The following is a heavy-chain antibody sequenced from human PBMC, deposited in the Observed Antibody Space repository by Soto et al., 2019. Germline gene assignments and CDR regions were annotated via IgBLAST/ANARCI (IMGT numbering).Heavy chain of an antibody. CDR3: ARSAQWDGFDP. CDR1: AGSISTINYY. Sequence: QVQLQESGPGLVRPSQTLSLTCTVSAGSISTINYYWSWIRQHPEKGLEGIGYISYSGSTFYHSSLKSRVTIALDTAKKQCSLTLTSVTAADTAVYYCARSAQWDGFDPWGQGTMVTVSS. D-gene: IGHD2-8*01. V-gene: IGHV4-31*03. CDR2: ISYSGST. J-gene: IGHJ3*01.